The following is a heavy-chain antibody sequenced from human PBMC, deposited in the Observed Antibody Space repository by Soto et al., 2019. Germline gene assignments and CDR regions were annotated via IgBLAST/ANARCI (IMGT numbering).Heavy chain of an antibody. J-gene: IGHJ4*02. CDR3: ARGAGGGSDCCPFDY. CDR2: IYSGGST. V-gene: IGHV3-53*02. D-gene: IGHD2-21*02. Sequence: EVQLVETGGGLMQPGGSLRLSCAASGFTVSSHYMSWVRQAPGKGLEWVSFIYSGGSTYYAGSVKGRFTISRDNAKNTLYLQMNRLRVDDTAVYYCARGAGGGSDCCPFDYWGQGTLVTVSS. CDR1: GFTVSSHY.